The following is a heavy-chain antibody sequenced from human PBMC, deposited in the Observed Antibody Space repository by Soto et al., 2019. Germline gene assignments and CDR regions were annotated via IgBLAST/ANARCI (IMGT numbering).Heavy chain of an antibody. Sequence: SETLSLTCTVSGGSISSSSYYWGWIRQPPGKGLEWIGSIYYSGSTYYNPSLKSRVTISVDTSKNQFSLKLSSVTAADTAVYYCARTVLLDILTGFDYWGQGTLVTVSS. CDR2: IYYSGST. CDR3: ARTVLLDILTGFDY. V-gene: IGHV4-39*01. D-gene: IGHD3-9*01. CDR1: GGSISSSSYY. J-gene: IGHJ4*02.